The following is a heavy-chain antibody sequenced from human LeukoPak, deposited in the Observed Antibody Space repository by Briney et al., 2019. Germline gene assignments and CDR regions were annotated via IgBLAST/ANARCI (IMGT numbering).Heavy chain of an antibody. V-gene: IGHV3-21*01. D-gene: IGHD3-22*01. CDR1: GFTFSSYS. J-gene: IGHJ3*02. Sequence: PGGSLRLSCAASGFTFSSYSMNWVRQAPGKGLEWVSSISSSSSYIYYADSVKGRFTISRDNAKNSLYLQMNSLRAEDTAVYYCARWEYYYDSSGYSHHAFDIWGQGTMVTVSS. CDR2: ISSSSSYI. CDR3: ARWEYYYDSSGYSHHAFDI.